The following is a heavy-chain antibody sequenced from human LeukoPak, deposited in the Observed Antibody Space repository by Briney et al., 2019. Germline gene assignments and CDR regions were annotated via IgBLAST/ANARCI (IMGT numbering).Heavy chain of an antibody. CDR1: GFTFSDFD. Sequence: GGSLRFSCAASGFTFSDFDMHWVRQATGRGLEWVSSIASAGDTYYVASVRGRFTISRENAKSSLYLQMNSLRAGDTAVYYCVRGGHIGFDYWGRGTLVTVS. D-gene: IGHD2-21*01. CDR3: VRGGHIGFDY. J-gene: IGHJ4*02. CDR2: IASAGDT. V-gene: IGHV3-13*04.